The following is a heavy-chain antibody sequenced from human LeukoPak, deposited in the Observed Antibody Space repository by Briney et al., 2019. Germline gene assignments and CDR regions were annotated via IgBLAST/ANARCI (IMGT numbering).Heavy chain of an antibody. J-gene: IGHJ4*02. CDR3: ARVHYSSSWTYYFDY. CDR2: IYPGDSDT. CDR1: GYSFTSYW. V-gene: IGHV5-51*01. D-gene: IGHD6-13*01. Sequence: GESLNISCKGSGYSFTSYWIGWVRQMPGKGLEWMGIIYPGDSDTAYSPSFKGHVIMSADKSINTAYLHWISLRASDTAMYYCARVHYSSSWTYYFDYWGQGTLVSVSS.